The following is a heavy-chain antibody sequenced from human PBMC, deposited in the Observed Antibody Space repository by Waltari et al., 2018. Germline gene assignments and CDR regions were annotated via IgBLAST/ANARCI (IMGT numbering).Heavy chain of an antibody. D-gene: IGHD3-22*01. Sequence: EVQLVQWGAEVKRPGETLRIPGKGSGYSFTSYWMGWGRQLPGTALGWMGIIYPGDSDTRYSPSFQGQVTISADKSISTAYLQWSSLKASDTAMYYCARHWAHYYDSSGNDAFDIWGQGTMVTVSS. CDR3: ARHWAHYYDSSGNDAFDI. CDR1: GYSFTSYW. V-gene: IGHV5-51*01. J-gene: IGHJ3*02. CDR2: IYPGDSDT.